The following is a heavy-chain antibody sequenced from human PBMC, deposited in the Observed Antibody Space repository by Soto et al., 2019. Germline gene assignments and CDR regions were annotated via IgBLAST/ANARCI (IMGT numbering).Heavy chain of an antibody. D-gene: IGHD3-3*01. V-gene: IGHV4-39*01. CDR1: GGSISSSSYY. Sequence: QLQLQESGPGLVKPSETLSLTCTVSGGSISSSSYYWGWIRQPPGKGLEWIGSIYYSGSTYYNPSLKSRVTISVDTSKNQCSLKLSSVTAADTAVYYCARHQLGYDFWSGSPTYYFDYWGQGTLVTVSS. CDR2: IYYSGST. CDR3: ARHQLGYDFWSGSPTYYFDY. J-gene: IGHJ4*02.